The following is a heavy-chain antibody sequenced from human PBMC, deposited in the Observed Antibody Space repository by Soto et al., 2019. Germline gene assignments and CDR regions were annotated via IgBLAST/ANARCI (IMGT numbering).Heavy chain of an antibody. J-gene: IGHJ6*02. V-gene: IGHV1-2*02. Sequence: ASVKVSCKASGYTFTGYYMHWVRQAPGQGLEWMGWINPNSGGTNYAQKFQGRVTMTRDTSISTAYMELSRLRSDDTAVYYCARGEGGIIWIESCMDVWGQGTTVTVPS. D-gene: IGHD1-20*01. CDR1: GYTFTGYY. CDR2: INPNSGGT. CDR3: ARGEGGIIWIESCMDV.